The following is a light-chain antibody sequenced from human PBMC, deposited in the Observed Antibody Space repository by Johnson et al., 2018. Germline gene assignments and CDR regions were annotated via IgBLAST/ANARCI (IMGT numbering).Light chain of an antibody. J-gene: IGLJ1*01. V-gene: IGLV1-51*02. CDR2: ENN. Sequence: QSVLTQPPSVSAAPGQKVTISCSGSSSNIGNNYVSWYRQLPGTAPKFLIYENNKRPSGIPDRFSGSKSGTSANLGIHGLQTGDEAGYYCGTWDSSLSAGNVFGTGTKVTVL. CDR3: GTWDSSLSAGNV. CDR1: SSNIGNNY.